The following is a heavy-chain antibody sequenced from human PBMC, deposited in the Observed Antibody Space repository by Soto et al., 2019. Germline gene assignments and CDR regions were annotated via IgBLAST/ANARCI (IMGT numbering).Heavy chain of an antibody. D-gene: IGHD5-12*01. Sequence: QLQLQESGSGLVKPSQTLSLTCADSGGSISSGGYSWSWIRQPPGKGLEWIGYIYLSGRTYFNLSLKSRVTISVDRSKNQFSLKLSSVTAADTAVYYCAAGGGLPRYYWGQGTMVTVAS. CDR2: IYLSGRT. CDR3: AAGGGLPRYY. V-gene: IGHV4-30-2*01. CDR1: GGSISSGGYS. J-gene: IGHJ4*02.